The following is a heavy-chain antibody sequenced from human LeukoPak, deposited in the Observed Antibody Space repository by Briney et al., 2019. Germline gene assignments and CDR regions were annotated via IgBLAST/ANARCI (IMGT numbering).Heavy chain of an antibody. CDR1: GFTFSNYA. CDR2: ISGSGDNT. J-gene: IGHJ4*02. Sequence: GGSLRLSCAASGFTFSNYAMTWVRQAPGKGLEWVSAISGSGDNTYYADSVKGRFTISRDNSKNTLYLQMNSLRAEDTAVYYCARVVDHDYGDYYLDYWGQGTLVTVSS. V-gene: IGHV3-23*01. D-gene: IGHD4-17*01. CDR3: ARVVDHDYGDYYLDY.